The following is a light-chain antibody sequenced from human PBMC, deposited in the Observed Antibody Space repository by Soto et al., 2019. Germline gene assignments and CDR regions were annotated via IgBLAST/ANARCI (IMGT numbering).Light chain of an antibody. J-gene: IGKJ5*01. V-gene: IGKV3-15*01. CDR1: QSVDSN. CDR2: AAS. Sequence: EIVMTQSPNTVSVSPGDRATLSCRASQSVDSNLAWYQQKPGQAPRLLISAASTRAPGIPARFSGSGSGTNFTLSISGLQSEDFAVYYCQQRNVWPPVTFGQGTRLEIK. CDR3: QQRNVWPPVT.